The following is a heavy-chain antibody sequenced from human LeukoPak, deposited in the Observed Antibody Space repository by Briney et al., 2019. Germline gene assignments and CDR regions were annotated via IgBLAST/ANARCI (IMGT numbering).Heavy chain of an antibody. Sequence: PGGSLRLSCAASGFTFSSYWMSWVRQAPGKGLEWVANIKQDGSEKYYVDSVKGRFTISRDNAKNSLYLQMNSLRAEDTAVYYCARDVAWSGHYNWGKYYYDYMDVWGKGTTVAVSS. CDR1: GFTFSSYW. V-gene: IGHV3-7*01. D-gene: IGHD3-3*01. CDR3: ARDVAWSGHYNWGKYYYDYMDV. CDR2: IKQDGSEK. J-gene: IGHJ6*03.